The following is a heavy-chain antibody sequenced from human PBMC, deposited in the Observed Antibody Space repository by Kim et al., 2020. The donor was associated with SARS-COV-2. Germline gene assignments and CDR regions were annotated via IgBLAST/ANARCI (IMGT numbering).Heavy chain of an antibody. V-gene: IGHV4-59*13. CDR1: GGSIKTFH. Sequence: SETLSLTCTVSGGSIKTFHWNWIRQPPGKGLEWIGYFFYSGNTNYNPSLKSRVTFSVDTSKNQFSLRLTSVTSADTAIYYCARDYPDFDYWGQGILVAVSS. CDR3: ARDYPDFDY. CDR2: FFYSGNT. J-gene: IGHJ4*02.